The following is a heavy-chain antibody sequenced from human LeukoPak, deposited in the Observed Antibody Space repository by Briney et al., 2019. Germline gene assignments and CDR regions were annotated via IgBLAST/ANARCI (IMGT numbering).Heavy chain of an antibody. CDR2: INSEGINT. CDR1: GFTFSNYW. D-gene: IGHD3-22*01. CDR3: VRALYDGSGYYSHFDY. V-gene: IGHV3-74*01. Sequence: PGGSLRLFCAASGFTFSNYWMHWVRPAPGKGLVWVSRINSEGINTSYGDSVKGRFTYSRNNAKKSLYLQMNSPRTEDTAVYYCVRALYDGSGYYSHFDYWGQGTLVTVSS. J-gene: IGHJ4*02.